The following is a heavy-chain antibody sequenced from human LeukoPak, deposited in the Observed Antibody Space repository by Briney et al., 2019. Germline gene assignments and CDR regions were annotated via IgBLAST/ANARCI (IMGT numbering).Heavy chain of an antibody. J-gene: IGHJ6*02. CDR2: IVVGSGNT. D-gene: IGHD2-15*01. CDR1: GFTFTSSA. CDR3: ASPSLPKYCSGGSCYPRIGVRRYYYYGMDV. Sequence: GTSVKVSCKASGFTFTSSAMQWVRQARGQRLEWIGWIVVGSGNTNYAQKFQERVTITRDMSTSTAYMELSSLRSEDTAVYYCASPSLPKYCSGGSCYPRIGVRRYYYYGMDVWGQGTTVTVSS. V-gene: IGHV1-58*02.